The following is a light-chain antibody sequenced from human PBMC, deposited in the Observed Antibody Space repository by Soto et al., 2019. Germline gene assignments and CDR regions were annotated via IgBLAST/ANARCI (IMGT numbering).Light chain of an antibody. CDR2: KAS. Sequence: DIQMTQSPSTLSASVGDRVTITCRASQSISTWLAWYQLKPGKAPKLLIYKASSLESGVPSRFSGSGSGTEIPLTISRLQPDDFATYYRQQDNSLDTFGQGTKLEIK. CDR3: QQDNSLDT. J-gene: IGKJ2*01. CDR1: QSISTW. V-gene: IGKV1-5*03.